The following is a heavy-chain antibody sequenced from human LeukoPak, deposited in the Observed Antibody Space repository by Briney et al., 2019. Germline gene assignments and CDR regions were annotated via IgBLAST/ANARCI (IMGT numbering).Heavy chain of an antibody. CDR3: AKDREVAVTGDLGC. J-gene: IGHJ4*02. V-gene: IGHV3-23*01. CDR1: GFTFSSNA. CDR2: IGGSGGST. Sequence: GGSLRLSCAASGFTFSSNAMSWVRQAPGKGLEWVSGIGGSGGSTYYADSVKGRFTISRDNSRNTLFLQMSSLRVEDTAIYYCAKDREVAVTGDLGCWGQGSLVTVSA. D-gene: IGHD3-10*01.